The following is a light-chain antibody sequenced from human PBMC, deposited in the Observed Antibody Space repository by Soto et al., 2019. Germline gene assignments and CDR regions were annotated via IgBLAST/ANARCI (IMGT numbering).Light chain of an antibody. Sequence: DIVMTQSPDSLAVSLGERATINCKSSQSVLYSSNNKNYLAWYQQKPGQPPKLLIYWASTRESGVPDRFSGGGSETDFTLTISNLQAEDVAVYYCQQYSSTPPAFGQGTKLEIK. CDR1: QSVLYSSNNKNY. J-gene: IGKJ2*01. V-gene: IGKV4-1*01. CDR3: QQYSSTPPA. CDR2: WAS.